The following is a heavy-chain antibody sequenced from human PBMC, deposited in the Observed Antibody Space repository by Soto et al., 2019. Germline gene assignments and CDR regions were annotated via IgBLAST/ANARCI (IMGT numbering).Heavy chain of an antibody. J-gene: IGHJ4*02. CDR1: GFTFSSYA. Sequence: GSLGLSCAASGFTFSSYAMSWVRQAPGKGLEWVSAISGSGGSTYYADSVKGRFTISRDNSKNTLYLQMNSLRAEDTAVYYCARARGGYEPLRPFDYWGQGTLVTVSS. CDR3: ARARGGYEPLRPFDY. CDR2: ISGSGGST. D-gene: IGHD5-12*01. V-gene: IGHV3-23*01.